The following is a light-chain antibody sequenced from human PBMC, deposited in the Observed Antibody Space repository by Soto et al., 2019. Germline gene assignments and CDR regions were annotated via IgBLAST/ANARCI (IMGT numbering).Light chain of an antibody. Sequence: QSALTQPASVSGSPGQSITISYTGTSSDVVGYTYVSWYQQHPGKAPKLMIYDVTIRPSGVSNRFSGSKSGNTASLTISGLQAEDEADYYCTSYTSSSTLVGFGGGTKRTVL. CDR1: SSDVVGYTY. V-gene: IGLV2-14*01. CDR2: DVT. CDR3: TSYTSSSTLVG. J-gene: IGLJ2*01.